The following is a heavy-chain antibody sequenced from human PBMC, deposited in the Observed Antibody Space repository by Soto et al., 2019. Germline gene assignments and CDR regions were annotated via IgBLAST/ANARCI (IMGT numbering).Heavy chain of an antibody. J-gene: IGHJ4*02. V-gene: IGHV4-30-4*02. Sequence: NPSDTLSLTCTVSGDSISSSVYFWSWLRQPPGKGLEWIGYISYSGSTYYNPSLKSRVTISLDTSKNQFSLKLTSVTAADTAVYYCGRATSNYYDSSASPRGYYFDSWGQGTLVTVSS. D-gene: IGHD3-22*01. CDR2: ISYSGST. CDR3: GRATSNYYDSSASPRGYYFDS. CDR1: GDSISSSVYF.